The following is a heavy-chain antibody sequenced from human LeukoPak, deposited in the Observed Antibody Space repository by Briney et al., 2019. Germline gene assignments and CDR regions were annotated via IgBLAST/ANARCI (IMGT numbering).Heavy chain of an antibody. CDR1: GFTFRSFA. D-gene: IGHD2-2*02. CDR2: INSDGSST. J-gene: IGHJ4*02. CDR3: ARSMVTIPIPGGY. V-gene: IGHV3-74*01. Sequence: GGSLRLSCAASGFTFRSFAMSWVRQAPGKGLVWVSRINSDGSSTSYADSVKGRFTISRDNAKNTLYLQMNSLRAEDTAVYYCARSMVTIPIPGGYWGQGTLVTVSS.